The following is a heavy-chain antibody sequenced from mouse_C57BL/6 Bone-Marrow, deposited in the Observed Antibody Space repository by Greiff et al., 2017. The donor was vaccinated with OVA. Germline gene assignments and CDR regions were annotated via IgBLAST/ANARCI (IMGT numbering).Heavy chain of an antibody. V-gene: IGHV3-6*01. CDR3: ARVDSSYPKLFAY. D-gene: IGHD1-1*01. CDR1: GYSITSGYY. J-gene: IGHJ3*01. Sequence: DVKLQESGPGLVKPSQSLSLTCSVTGYSITSGYYWNWIRQFPGNKLEWMGYISYDGSNNYNPSLKNRISITRDTSKNQFFLKLNSVTTEDTATYHCARVDSSYPKLFAYWGQGTLVTVSA. CDR2: ISYDGSN.